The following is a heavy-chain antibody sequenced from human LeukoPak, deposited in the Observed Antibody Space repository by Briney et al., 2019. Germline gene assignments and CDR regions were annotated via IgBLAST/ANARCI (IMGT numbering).Heavy chain of an antibody. CDR3: ARDEYYYGSGSYSATVWFDY. V-gene: IGHV3-48*02. D-gene: IGHD3-10*01. J-gene: IGHJ4*02. Sequence: PGGSLRLSCAASGFTFSSYSMNWVRQAPGKGLEWVSYIRSSSSTISYADSVKGRFTISRDNAKNSLYLQMNSLRDEDTAVYYCARDEYYYGSGSYSATVWFDYWGQGTLVTVSS. CDR2: IRSSSSTI. CDR1: GFTFSSYS.